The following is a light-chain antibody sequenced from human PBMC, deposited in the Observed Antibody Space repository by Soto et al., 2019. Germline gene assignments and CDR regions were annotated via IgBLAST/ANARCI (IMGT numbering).Light chain of an antibody. CDR1: SSDVGGYNY. CDR2: DVS. V-gene: IGLV2-14*01. J-gene: IGLJ3*02. Sequence: QSALTQPASVSGSPGQSITISCTGTSSDVGGYNYVSWYQQHPGKAPKLMIYDVSNRPSGVSNRFSGSKSGNTASMTISGLQAEAEADYYCSSYTSSSTLVFGGGTKLTV. CDR3: SSYTSSSTLV.